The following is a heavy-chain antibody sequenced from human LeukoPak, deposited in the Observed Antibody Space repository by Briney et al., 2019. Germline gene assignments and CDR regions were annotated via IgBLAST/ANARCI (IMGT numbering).Heavy chain of an antibody. CDR1: GFTFSSYE. D-gene: IGHD6-13*01. V-gene: IGHV3-48*03. Sequence: PGGSLRLSCAASGFTFSSYEMNWVRQAPGKGLEWVSYISSSGSTIYYAESVKGRFTISRDNAKNSLYLQMNSLRAEDTAVYYCARDRGAAAVDFDYWGQGTLVTVSS. CDR2: ISSSGSTI. CDR3: ARDRGAAAVDFDY. J-gene: IGHJ4*02.